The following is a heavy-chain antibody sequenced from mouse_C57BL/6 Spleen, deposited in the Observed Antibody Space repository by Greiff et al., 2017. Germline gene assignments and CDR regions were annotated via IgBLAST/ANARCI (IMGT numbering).Heavy chain of an antibody. CDR1: GFSLTSYG. V-gene: IGHV2-6*03. CDR2: IWSDGST. J-gene: IGHJ4*01. D-gene: IGHD2-1*01. CDR3: ARGGNYGEAMDY. Sequence: QVQLKQSGPGLVAPSQSLSITCTVSGFSLTSYGVHWVRQPPGKGLEWLVVIWSDGSTTYNSALKSRLSISKDNSKSQVFLKMNSLQTDDTAMYYCARGGNYGEAMDYWGQGTSVTVSS.